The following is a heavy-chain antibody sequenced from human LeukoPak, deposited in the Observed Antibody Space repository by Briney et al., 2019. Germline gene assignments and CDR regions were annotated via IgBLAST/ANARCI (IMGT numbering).Heavy chain of an antibody. CDR2: ISSSSSYI. CDR3: ARGPRPQVKGSNWFDP. CDR1: GFTFSSYG. Sequence: PGGSLRLSCAACGFTFSSYGMNWVRQASGKGLEWVSCISSSSSYIYYADSVKGRFTISRDNAKNSLYLQMNSLRAEDTAVYYCARGPRPQVKGSNWFDPWGQGTLVTVSS. J-gene: IGHJ5*02. D-gene: IGHD3-10*01. V-gene: IGHV3-21*01.